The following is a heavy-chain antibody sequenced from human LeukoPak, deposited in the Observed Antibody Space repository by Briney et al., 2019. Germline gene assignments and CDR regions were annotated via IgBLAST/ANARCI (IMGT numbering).Heavy chain of an antibody. V-gene: IGHV3-30*02. Sequence: GRSLRLSCAASGFTFSAYGMHWVRQAPGKGLEWVAFIRYDGSNKYYADSVKGRFTISRDNSKNTLYLQMNSLRAEDTAVYYCAKDRRVVTMIVVGYDYWGQGTLVTVSS. J-gene: IGHJ4*02. CDR1: GFTFSAYG. D-gene: IGHD3-22*01. CDR3: AKDRRVVTMIVVGYDY. CDR2: IRYDGSNK.